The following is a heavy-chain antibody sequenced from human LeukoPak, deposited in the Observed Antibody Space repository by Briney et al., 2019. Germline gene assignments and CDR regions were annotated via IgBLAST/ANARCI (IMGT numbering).Heavy chain of an antibody. J-gene: IGHJ4*02. CDR2: INTDGSST. Sequence: PGGSLRLSCAASGFTFSNYWMHWVRQAPGKGLVWVSRINTDGSSTTYADSVKGRFTISRDNSKNTLYLQMNSLRAEDTAVYYCAKDMGLLDYYDSSGYGNFDYWGQGTLVTVSS. D-gene: IGHD3-22*01. V-gene: IGHV3-74*01. CDR1: GFTFSNYW. CDR3: AKDMGLLDYYDSSGYGNFDY.